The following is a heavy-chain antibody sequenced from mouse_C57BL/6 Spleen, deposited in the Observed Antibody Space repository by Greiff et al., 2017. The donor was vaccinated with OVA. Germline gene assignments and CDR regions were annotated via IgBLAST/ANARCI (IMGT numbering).Heavy chain of an antibody. D-gene: IGHD1-1*01. J-gene: IGHJ4*01. CDR3: ASNNGSCAMDY. Sequence: QVQLQQPGAELVKPGASVKLSCKASGYTFTSYWMHWVKQRPGQGLEWIGMIHPNSGSTNYNEKFKSKATLTVDKSSSTAYMQLSSLTSEDSAVYYCASNNGSCAMDYWGQGTSVTVSS. V-gene: IGHV1-64*01. CDR1: GYTFTSYW. CDR2: IHPNSGST.